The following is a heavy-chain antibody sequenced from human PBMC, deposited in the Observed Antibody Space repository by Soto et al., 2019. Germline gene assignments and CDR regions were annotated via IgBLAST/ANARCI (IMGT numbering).Heavy chain of an antibody. Sequence: SVKVSCKASGGTFSSYAISWVRQAPGQGLEWMGGIIPIFGTANYAQKFQGRVTITADESTSTAYMELSSLRSEDAAVYYCARGYYYDSSDTRGYFQHWGQGTLVTVSS. CDR2: IIPIFGTA. V-gene: IGHV1-69*13. CDR1: GGTFSSYA. J-gene: IGHJ1*01. D-gene: IGHD3-22*01. CDR3: ARGYYYDSSDTRGYFQH.